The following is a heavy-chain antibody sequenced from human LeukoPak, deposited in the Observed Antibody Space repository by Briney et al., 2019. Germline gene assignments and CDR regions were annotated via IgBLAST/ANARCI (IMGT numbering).Heavy chain of an antibody. V-gene: IGHV4-38-2*02. D-gene: IGHD3-3*01. CDR1: GYSISSGYY. CDR2: IYHSGNT. J-gene: IGHJ5*02. Sequence: PSETLSLTCAVSGYSISSGYYWDWIRQPPGKGLEWIGRIYHSGNTYHNASLKSRVTISVDTSKNQFSLKLSSVTAADTAVYYCARDGFSESANWFDPWGQGTLVTVSS. CDR3: ARDGFSESANWFDP.